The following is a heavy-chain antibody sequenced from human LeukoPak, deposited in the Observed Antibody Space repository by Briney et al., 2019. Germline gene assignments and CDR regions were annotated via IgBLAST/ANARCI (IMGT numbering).Heavy chain of an antibody. CDR1: GGSISSYY. Sequence: SETLSLTCPVSGGSISSYYWSWIRQPPGKGLEWIGYIYYSGSTNYNPSLKSRVTISVDTSKNQFSLKLSSVTAADTAVYYCARVPRTHYYYYYMDVWGKGTTVTVSS. D-gene: IGHD2-2*01. J-gene: IGHJ6*03. CDR2: IYYSGST. CDR3: ARVPRTHYYYYYMDV. V-gene: IGHV4-59*01.